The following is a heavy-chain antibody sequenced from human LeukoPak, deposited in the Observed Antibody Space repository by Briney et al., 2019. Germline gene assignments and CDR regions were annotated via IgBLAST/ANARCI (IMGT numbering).Heavy chain of an antibody. CDR3: ARDRNKYSSSPEWGDIDY. Sequence: PGRSLRLSCAASGFTFSSYAMHWVRQAPGKGLEWVAVISYDGSNKCYADSVKGRFTISRDNSKNTLYLQMNSLRAEDTAVYYCARDRNKYSSSPEWGDIDYWGQGTLVTVSS. CDR2: ISYDGSNK. J-gene: IGHJ4*02. CDR1: GFTFSSYA. V-gene: IGHV3-30-3*01. D-gene: IGHD6-13*01.